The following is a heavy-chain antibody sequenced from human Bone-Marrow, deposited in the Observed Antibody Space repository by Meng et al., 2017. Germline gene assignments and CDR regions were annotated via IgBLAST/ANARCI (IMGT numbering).Heavy chain of an antibody. V-gene: IGHV7-4-1*02. CDR2: INTNTGNP. J-gene: IGHJ5*02. CDR3: ARETSSSWYTGWFDP. D-gene: IGHD6-13*01. CDR1: GYTFTSYA. Sequence: ASVKVSCKASGYTFTSYAMNWVRQAPGQGLEWMGWINTNTGNPTYAQGFTGRFVFSLDTSVSTAYLQIRSLKAEDTAVYYCARETSSSWYTGWFDPWGQGTLVTVSS.